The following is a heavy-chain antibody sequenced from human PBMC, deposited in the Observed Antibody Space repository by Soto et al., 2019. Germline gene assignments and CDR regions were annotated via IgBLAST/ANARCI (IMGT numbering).Heavy chain of an antibody. D-gene: IGHD5-18*01. Sequence: QVQLVESGGGVVQPGKSLRLSCAASGFTFSTYGMHWVRQAPGKGREWVAVIWYDGRNKYHGDSLKARFTISRDNSKNTLYLQINNLRAEDTAVYYCGRDGALGDTAVVDSWGQGTLVTVSS. CDR1: GFTFSTYG. J-gene: IGHJ4*02. CDR3: GRDGALGDTAVVDS. CDR2: IWYDGRNK. V-gene: IGHV3-33*01.